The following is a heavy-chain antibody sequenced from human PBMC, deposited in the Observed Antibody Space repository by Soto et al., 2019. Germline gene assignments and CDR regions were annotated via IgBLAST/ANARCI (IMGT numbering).Heavy chain of an antibody. CDR2: ISWDGGST. CDR1: GFTFDDYT. CDR3: AKESGPYDFWSGYYPLGYYGMDV. V-gene: IGHV3-43*01. Sequence: HPGGSLRLSCAASGFTFDDYTMHWVRQAPGKGLEWVSLISWDGGSTYYADSVKGRFTISRDNSKNSLYLQMNSLRTEDTALYYCAKESGPYDFWSGYYPLGYYGMDVWGQGTTVNVPS. D-gene: IGHD3-3*01. J-gene: IGHJ6*02.